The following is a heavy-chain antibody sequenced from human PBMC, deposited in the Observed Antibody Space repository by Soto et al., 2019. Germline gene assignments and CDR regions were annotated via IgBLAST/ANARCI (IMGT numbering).Heavy chain of an antibody. V-gene: IGHV1-8*01. CDR3: AKVSIKGSAIDFDY. J-gene: IGHJ4*02. Sequence: QVQLVQSGAELKKPGASVKVSCKASGYTFSNYDMNWVRQATGQGPEWIGWVNPNNGDTGYAQKFQGRVTLTTDLSTTTAYMERTSPRSEDTAIYYWAKVSIKGSAIDFDYWGQGTLITFSS. D-gene: IGHD1-20*01. CDR2: VNPNNGDT. CDR1: GYTFSNYD.